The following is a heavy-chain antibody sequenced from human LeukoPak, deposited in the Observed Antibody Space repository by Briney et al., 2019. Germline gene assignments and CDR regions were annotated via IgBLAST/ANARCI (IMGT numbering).Heavy chain of an antibody. V-gene: IGHV4-34*01. J-gene: IGHJ3*02. CDR1: GGSFSGYY. Sequence: PSETLSLTCAVYGGSFSGYYWSWIRQPPGKGLEWIGEINHSGSTNYNPSLKSRVTISVDTSKSQFSLKLSSVTAADTAVYYCARDTYYYDSSGYYFIYAFDIWGQGTMVTVSS. CDR3: ARDTYYYDSSGYYFIYAFDI. D-gene: IGHD3-22*01. CDR2: INHSGST.